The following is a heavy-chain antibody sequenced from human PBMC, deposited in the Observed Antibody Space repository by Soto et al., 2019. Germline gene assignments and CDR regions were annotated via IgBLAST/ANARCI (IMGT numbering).Heavy chain of an antibody. CDR2: IGTAGDT. D-gene: IGHD2-15*01. CDR1: GFTFSSYD. V-gene: IGHV3-13*01. Sequence: GGSLRLSCAASGFTFSSYDMHWVRQATGKGLEWVSAIGTAGDTYYPGSVKGRFTISRENAKNSLYLQMNSLRAEDTAVYYCARACSGGSCYVDYWGQGTLVTVSS. CDR3: ARACSGGSCYVDY. J-gene: IGHJ4*02.